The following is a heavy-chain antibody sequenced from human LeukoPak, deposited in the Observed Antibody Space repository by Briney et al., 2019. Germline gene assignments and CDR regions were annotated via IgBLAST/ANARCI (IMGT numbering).Heavy chain of an antibody. J-gene: IGHJ4*02. CDR2: IKQDGSEK. D-gene: IGHD3-10*01. CDR1: GFTFSSYW. CDR3: ATDSYVSGSYYRLFY. Sequence: GGSLRLSCAASGFTFSSYWMSWVRQAPGKGLEWVANIKQDGSEKYYVDSVKGRFTISRDNAKNTLYLQMNNLRAEDAAIYYCATDSYVSGSYYRLFYWGQGTLVTVSS. V-gene: IGHV3-7*01.